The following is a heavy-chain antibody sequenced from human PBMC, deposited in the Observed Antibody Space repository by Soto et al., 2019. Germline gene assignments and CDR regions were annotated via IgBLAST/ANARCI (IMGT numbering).Heavy chain of an antibody. J-gene: IGHJ4*02. D-gene: IGHD5-12*01. Sequence: EVQLVESGGGPAQFGGSLRLSCAASGFTFSNYWMHWVRQVPGKGLVWVARIKGDETSTGYADSLKGRFTIFRDNVKNTLFLHMNSLSAEDTAVYYCARGVSGYYGFDYWGRGTLVTVSS. CDR2: IKGDETST. V-gene: IGHV3-74*01. CDR3: ARGVSGYYGFDY. CDR1: GFTFSNYW.